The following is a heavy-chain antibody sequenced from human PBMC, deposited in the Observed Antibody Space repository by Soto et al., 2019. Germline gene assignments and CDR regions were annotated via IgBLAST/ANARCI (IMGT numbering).Heavy chain of an antibody. D-gene: IGHD6-6*01. CDR1: GGSISSSSYY. Sequence: PSETLSLTCTVSGGSISSSSYYWGWIRQPPGKGLEWIGSIYYSGSTYYNPSLKSRVTISVDTSKNQFSLKLSSVTAADTAVYYCARLGSTAAASGWFDPWGQGTLVTVYS. V-gene: IGHV4-39*01. CDR2: IYYSGST. CDR3: ARLGSTAAASGWFDP. J-gene: IGHJ5*02.